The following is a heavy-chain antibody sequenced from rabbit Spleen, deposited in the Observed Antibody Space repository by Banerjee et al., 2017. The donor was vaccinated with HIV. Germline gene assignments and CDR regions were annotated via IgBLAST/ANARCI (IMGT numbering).Heavy chain of an antibody. D-gene: IGHD1-1*01. CDR2: IDLLFGTT. V-gene: IGHV1S47*01. CDR1: GFDFSRTG. Sequence: QEQLMESGGGLVQPGGSLKLSCKASGFDFSRTGVSWVRQAPGKGLEWIGYIDLLFGTTYYASWVSGRFTISSHNAQNTLYLQVNSLTVADTATYFCVRGASSTGYYSLWGPGTLVTVS. CDR3: VRGASSTGYYSL. J-gene: IGHJ4*01.